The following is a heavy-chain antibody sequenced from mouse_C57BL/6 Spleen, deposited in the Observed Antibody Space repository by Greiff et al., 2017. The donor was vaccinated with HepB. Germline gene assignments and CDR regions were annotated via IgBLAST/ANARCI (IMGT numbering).Heavy chain of an antibody. D-gene: IGHD2-12*01. CDR2: ISNGGGST. V-gene: IGHV5-12*01. CDR3: ARQDYSSWFAY. CDR1: GFTFSDYY. J-gene: IGHJ3*01. Sequence: DVHLVESGGGLVQPGGSLKLSCAASGFTFSDYYMYWVRQTPEKRLEWVAYISNGGGSTYYPDTVKGRFTISRDNAKNTLYLQMSRLKSEDTAMYYCARQDYSSWFAYWGQGTLVTVSA.